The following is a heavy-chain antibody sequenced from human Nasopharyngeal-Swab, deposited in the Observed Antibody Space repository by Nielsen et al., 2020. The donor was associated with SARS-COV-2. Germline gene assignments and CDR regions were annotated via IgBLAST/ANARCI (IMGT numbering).Heavy chain of an antibody. J-gene: IGHJ3*02. Sequence: GESLKISCAASGFTFSSYWMSWVRQAPGKGLEWVANIKQDGSEKYYADSVKGRFTISRDNAKNSLYLQMNSLRAEDTAVYYCARDRDYAGAFGIWGQGTMVTVSS. D-gene: IGHD2-2*01. CDR2: IKQDGSEK. CDR1: GFTFSSYW. CDR3: ARDRDYAGAFGI. V-gene: IGHV3-7*01.